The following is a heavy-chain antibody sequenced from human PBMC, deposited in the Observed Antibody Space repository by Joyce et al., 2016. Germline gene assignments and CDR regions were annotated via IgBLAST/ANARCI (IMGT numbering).Heavy chain of an antibody. CDR3: ARGTYCSGGSCWGFDY. J-gene: IGHJ4*02. Sequence: QVQLQQSGPGLVKPSQTLTLTCAISGDSVSSNSAAWNWIRQSPSRGLEWLGRTYYRSKWYNDYAASVKSRITINPDTSKNQFSLQLNSVSPEDTAVYYCARGTYCSGGSCWGFDYWGQGTLVTVSS. CDR2: TYYRSKWYN. V-gene: IGHV6-1*01. D-gene: IGHD2-15*01. CDR1: GDSVSSNSAA.